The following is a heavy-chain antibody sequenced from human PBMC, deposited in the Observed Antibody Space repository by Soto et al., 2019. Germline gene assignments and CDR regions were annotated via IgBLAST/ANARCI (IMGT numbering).Heavy chain of an antibody. D-gene: IGHD3-22*01. CDR2: ISGSGGST. CDR1: GFTFSSYA. CDR3: AKDQYDSSGPPVVY. Sequence: GGSLRLSCAATGFTFSSYAMSWVRQAPGKGLEWVSAISGSGGSTHYADSVKGRFTISRDNSKNTLYLQMNSLRAEDTAVYYCAKDQYDSSGPPVVYWGQGTLVTVSS. V-gene: IGHV3-23*01. J-gene: IGHJ4*02.